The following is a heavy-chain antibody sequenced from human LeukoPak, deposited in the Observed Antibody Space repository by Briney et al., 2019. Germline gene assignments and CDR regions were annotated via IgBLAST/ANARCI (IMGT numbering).Heavy chain of an antibody. CDR2: IDWDDDK. CDR3: ARHYYDSSGYSFDY. V-gene: IGHV2-70*11. CDR1: GFSLSTSGMC. J-gene: IGHJ4*02. Sequence: SGPALVKPTQTLTLTCTFPGFSLSTSGMCVSWIRQPPGKALEWLARIDWDDDKYYSTSLKTRLTISKDTSKNQVVLTMTNMDPVDTATYYCARHYYDSSGYSFDYWGQGTLVTVSS. D-gene: IGHD3-22*01.